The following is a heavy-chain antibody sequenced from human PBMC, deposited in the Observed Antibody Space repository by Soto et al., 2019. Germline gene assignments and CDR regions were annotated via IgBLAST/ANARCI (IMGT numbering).Heavy chain of an antibody. D-gene: IGHD3-3*01. CDR3: AREVSAFGVVISAPIDY. CDR1: GYTFTSYY. CDR2: INPSGGST. Sequence: GASVKVSCKASGYTFTSYYMHWVRQAPGQGLEWMGIINPSGGSTRYAQKFQGRVTMTRDTSTSTVYMELSSLRCEDTAVYYCAREVSAFGVVISAPIDYWGQGTLVTVSS. J-gene: IGHJ4*02. V-gene: IGHV1-46*01.